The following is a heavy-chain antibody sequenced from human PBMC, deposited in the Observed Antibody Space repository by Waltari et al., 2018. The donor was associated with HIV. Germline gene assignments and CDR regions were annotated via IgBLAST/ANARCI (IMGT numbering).Heavy chain of an antibody. CDR2: IKKDGSGK. CDR1: GFTFSSYW. Sequence: EVQLVESGGGLVQPGGSLRLSCAASGFTFSSYWMSWVRQAPGKGLEWVANIKKDGSGKYYVDSVNGRFTISRDNAENSLYLQMNSLRAEDTAVYYCARGGFYGSGSKVNWGQGTLVTVSS. D-gene: IGHD3-10*01. V-gene: IGHV3-7*04. CDR3: ARGGFYGSGSKVN. J-gene: IGHJ4*02.